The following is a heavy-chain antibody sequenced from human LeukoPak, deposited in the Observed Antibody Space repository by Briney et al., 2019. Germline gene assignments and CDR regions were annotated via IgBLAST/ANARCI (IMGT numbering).Heavy chain of an antibody. V-gene: IGHV4-4*07. D-gene: IGHD3-10*01. Sequence: SETLSLTCTVSGGSISSYYWSWIRQPAGKGLEWIGRIYTSGSTNYNPSLKSRVTISVDTSKNQFSLKLSSVTAADTAVYYCAREGPESPMVRGVIISYWGQGTLVTVSS. CDR2: IYTSGST. J-gene: IGHJ4*02. CDR3: AREGPESPMVRGVIISY. CDR1: GGSISSYY.